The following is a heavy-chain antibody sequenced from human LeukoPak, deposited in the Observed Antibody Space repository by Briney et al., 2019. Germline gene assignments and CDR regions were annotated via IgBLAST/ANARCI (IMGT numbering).Heavy chain of an antibody. V-gene: IGHV1-69*13. CDR2: IIPIFGTA. Sequence: ASVKVSCKASGGTFSSYAISWVRQAPGQGLEWMRGIIPIFGTANYAQKFQGRVTITADESTSTAYMELSSLRSEDTAVYYCARCEYSYGCYFDYWGQGTLVTVSS. D-gene: IGHD5-18*01. CDR3: ARCEYSYGCYFDY. CDR1: GGTFSSYA. J-gene: IGHJ4*02.